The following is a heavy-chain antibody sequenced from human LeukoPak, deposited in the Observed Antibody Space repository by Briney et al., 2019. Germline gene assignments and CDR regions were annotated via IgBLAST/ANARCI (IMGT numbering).Heavy chain of an antibody. V-gene: IGHV3-48*03. J-gene: IGHJ6*03. Sequence: GGSLRLSCAASGFTFSSYEMNWVRQAPGKGLEWVSYISSSGSTIYYADSVKGRFAISRDNSKNTVYLQMNSLRAEDTAVYYCARGMATIEGYYYMDVWGKGTTVTISS. CDR2: ISSSGSTI. CDR3: ARGMATIEGYYYMDV. CDR1: GFTFSSYE. D-gene: IGHD5-24*01.